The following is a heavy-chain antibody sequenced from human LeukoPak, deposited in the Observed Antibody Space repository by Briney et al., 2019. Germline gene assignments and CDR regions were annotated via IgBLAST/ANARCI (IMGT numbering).Heavy chain of an antibody. Sequence: GGSLRLSCAASGLTFDKYAMSWVRQAPGRGLEWVSAMGGRNGRTYYADSVKGRFTISRDNSKNTLYLQMNSLRAEDTAVYYCAKGGRTLRFLEWSGGDYWGQGTLVTVSS. V-gene: IGHV3-23*01. CDR1: GLTFDKYA. D-gene: IGHD3-3*01. J-gene: IGHJ4*02. CDR3: AKGGRTLRFLEWSGGDY. CDR2: MGGRNGRT.